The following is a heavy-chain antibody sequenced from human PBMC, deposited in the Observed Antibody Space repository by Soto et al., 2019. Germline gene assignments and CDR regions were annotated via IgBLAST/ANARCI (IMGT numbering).Heavy chain of an antibody. CDR2: MNPNSGNT. CDR1: GYTFTSYD. Sequence: ASVKVSCKASGYTFTSYDINWVRQATGQGLEWMGWMNPNSGNTGYAQKFQGRVTMTRNTSISTAYMELSSLRSEDTAVYYCARDGGYYDFWSGYYTGYYYYYGMDVWGQGTTVTVS. CDR3: ARDGGYYDFWSGYYTGYYYYYGMDV. V-gene: IGHV1-8*01. D-gene: IGHD3-3*01. J-gene: IGHJ6*02.